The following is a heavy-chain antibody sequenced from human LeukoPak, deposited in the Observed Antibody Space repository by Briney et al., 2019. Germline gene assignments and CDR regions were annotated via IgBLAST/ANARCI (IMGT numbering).Heavy chain of an antibody. CDR1: GFTFSSYW. CDR2: IKQDGSEK. V-gene: IGHV3-7*01. D-gene: IGHD2-2*01. CDR3: ARDEPDIVVVPAAIRYYYYYYMDV. Sequence: GGSLRLSCAASGFTFSSYWMSWVRQAPGKGLEWVANIKQDGSEKYYVDSVKGRFTISRDNAKNSLYLQMNSLRAEDTAVYYCARDEPDIVVVPAAIRYYYYYYMDVGGKGTTVTVSS. J-gene: IGHJ6*03.